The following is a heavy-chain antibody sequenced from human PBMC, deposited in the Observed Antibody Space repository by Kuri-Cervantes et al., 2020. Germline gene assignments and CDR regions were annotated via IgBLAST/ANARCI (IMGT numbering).Heavy chain of an antibody. CDR3: AKAHSSGWYYFDY. V-gene: IGHV3-33*08. J-gene: IGHJ4*02. CDR2: IWYGGSNK. CDR1: GFTFSSYG. D-gene: IGHD6-19*01. Sequence: GGSLRLSCAASGFTFSSYGMHWVRQAPGKGLEWVAVIWYGGSNKYYADSVKGRFTISRDNSKNTLYLQMHSLRPEDMAVYYCAKAHSSGWYYFDYWGQGTLVTVSS.